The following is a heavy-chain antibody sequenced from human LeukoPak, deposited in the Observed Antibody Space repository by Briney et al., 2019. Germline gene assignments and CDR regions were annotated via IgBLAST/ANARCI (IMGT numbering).Heavy chain of an antibody. CDR2: INHSGST. CDR1: GGPFSGYY. Sequence: SETLSLTCAVYGGPFSGYYWSWIRQPPGKGLEWIGEINHSGSTNYNPSLKSRVTISVDTSKNQFSLKLSSVTAADTAVYYCARGGLARYCSGGSCYTKGDYYYGMDVWGQGTTVTVSS. J-gene: IGHJ6*02. D-gene: IGHD2-15*01. V-gene: IGHV4-34*01. CDR3: ARGGLARYCSGGSCYTKGDYYYGMDV.